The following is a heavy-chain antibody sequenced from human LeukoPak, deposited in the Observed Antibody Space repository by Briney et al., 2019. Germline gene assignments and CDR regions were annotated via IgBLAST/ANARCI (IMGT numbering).Heavy chain of an antibody. CDR2: IIPIFGTA. D-gene: IGHD3-10*01. J-gene: IGHJ5*02. CDR3: ASSLGEVDWFDP. V-gene: IGHV1-69*05. Sequence: SVKVSCKASGGTFSSYAISWVRQAPGQGLEWMGGIIPIFGTANYAQKFQGRVTITTDESTSTAYMELGSLRSEDTAVYYCASSLGEVDWFDPWGQGTLVTVSS. CDR1: GGTFSSYA.